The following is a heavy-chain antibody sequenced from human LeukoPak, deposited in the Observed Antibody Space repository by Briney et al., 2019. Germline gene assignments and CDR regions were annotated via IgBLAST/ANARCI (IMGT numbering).Heavy chain of an antibody. CDR3: VRALGSSSADY. CDR2: IKQDGSEK. J-gene: IGHJ4*02. Sequence: GGSLRLSCAASGFTFANYWMSWVRQAPGKGLEWVANIKQDGSEKYYVDSVVGRFTISRDYAENSLSLQMNSLRGEDTAVYYCVRALGSSSADYWGQGTPVTVSS. CDR1: GFTFANYW. V-gene: IGHV3-7*01. D-gene: IGHD6-6*01.